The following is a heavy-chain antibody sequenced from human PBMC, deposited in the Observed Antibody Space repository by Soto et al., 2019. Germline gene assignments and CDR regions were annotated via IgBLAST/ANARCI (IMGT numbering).Heavy chain of an antibody. CDR3: ARTRITIFGVVTPSNWFDP. CDR1: GYTFTSYG. Sequence: QVQLVQSGAEVKKPGASVKVSCKASGYTFTSYGISWVRQAPGQVLEWMGWISAYNGNTNYAQKLQGRVTMTTDTSTSTAYMELRSLRSDDTAVYYCARTRITIFGVVTPSNWFDPWGQGTLVTVSS. J-gene: IGHJ5*02. V-gene: IGHV1-18*01. D-gene: IGHD3-3*01. CDR2: ISAYNGNT.